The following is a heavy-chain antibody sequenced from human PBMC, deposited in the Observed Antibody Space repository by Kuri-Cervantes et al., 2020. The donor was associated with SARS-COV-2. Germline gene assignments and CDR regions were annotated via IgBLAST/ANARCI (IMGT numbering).Heavy chain of an antibody. Sequence: GESLRLSCAASGFTFSSYSMNWVRQAPGKGPEWVAVISYDGSNKYYADSVKGRFTISRDNSKNTLYLQMNSLRAEDTAVYYCARIRGSGWYSDYWGQGTLVTVSS. V-gene: IGHV3-30*03. CDR2: ISYDGSNK. J-gene: IGHJ4*02. CDR3: ARIRGSGWYSDY. D-gene: IGHD6-19*01. CDR1: GFTFSSYS.